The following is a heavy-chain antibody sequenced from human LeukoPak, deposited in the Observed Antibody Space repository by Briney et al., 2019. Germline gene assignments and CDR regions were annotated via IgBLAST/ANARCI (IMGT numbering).Heavy chain of an antibody. V-gene: IGHV3-21*01. Sequence: GGSLRLSCATSGFTFSSYSMNWVRQAPGKALEWVSSISSSSLYIYYADSVKGRFTISRDNSKNTLYLQMNSLRAEDTAVYYCARGGPAAGRFDYWGQGTLVTVSS. CDR2: ISSSSLYI. D-gene: IGHD6-13*01. J-gene: IGHJ4*02. CDR3: ARGGPAAGRFDY. CDR1: GFTFSSYS.